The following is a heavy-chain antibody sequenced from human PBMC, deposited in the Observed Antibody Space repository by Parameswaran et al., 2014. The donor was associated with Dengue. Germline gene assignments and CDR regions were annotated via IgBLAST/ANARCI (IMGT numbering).Heavy chain of an antibody. CDR2: IDWDDDK. CDR3: ARIRDDYGGKSYYYGMDV. D-gene: IGHD4-23*01. V-gene: IGHV2-70*01. Sequence: PGKTLEWLALIDWDDDKYYSTSLKTRLTISKDTSKNQVVLTMTNMDPVDTATYYCARIRDDYGGKSYYYGMDVWGPRDHGHRLL. J-gene: IGHJ6*01.